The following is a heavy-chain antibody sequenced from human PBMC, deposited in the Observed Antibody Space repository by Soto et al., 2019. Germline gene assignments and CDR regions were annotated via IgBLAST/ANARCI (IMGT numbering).Heavy chain of an antibody. J-gene: IGHJ4*02. Sequence: PGGSLRLSCAASGFTFETFAMSWVRQAPGKGLEWVSAMSGSGISTYYADAVKGRFTISRDNAKNTLYLQMNSLRPDDTAVYYCAKPSPFYDYWGQGALVTVSS. CDR3: AKPSPFYDY. V-gene: IGHV3-23*01. CDR2: MSGSGIST. CDR1: GFTFETFA.